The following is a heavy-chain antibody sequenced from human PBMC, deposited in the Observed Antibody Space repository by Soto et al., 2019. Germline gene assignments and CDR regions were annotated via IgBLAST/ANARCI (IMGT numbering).Heavy chain of an antibody. V-gene: IGHV3-15*01. CDR1: GFTFSNAW. J-gene: IGHJ4*02. Sequence: PGGSLRLSCAASGFTFSNAWMSWVRQAPGKGLEWVGRIKSKTDGGTTDYAAPVKGRFAISRDDSKNTLYLQMNSLKTEDTAVYYCTVRRGYYDSSGYFFDYWGQGTLVTVSS. D-gene: IGHD3-22*01. CDR2: IKSKTDGGTT. CDR3: TVRRGYYDSSGYFFDY.